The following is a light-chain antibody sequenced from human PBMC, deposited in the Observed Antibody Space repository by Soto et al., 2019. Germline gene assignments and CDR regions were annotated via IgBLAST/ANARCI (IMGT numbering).Light chain of an antibody. CDR3: PEYNSDSGT. CDR2: DAS. J-gene: IGKJ1*01. V-gene: IGKV1-5*01. CDR1: QSLGIW. Sequence: DIQMTQSPSTLSASVGDRVTITCRASQSLGIWLAWHQQKPGKAPKLLSYDASTLKSGVPSRFSGSGSGTKFTLTISSLQPDDFATYYGPEYNSDSGTFGQGTKVEVK.